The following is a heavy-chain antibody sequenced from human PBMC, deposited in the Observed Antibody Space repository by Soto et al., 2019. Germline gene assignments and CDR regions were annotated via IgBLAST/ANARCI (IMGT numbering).Heavy chain of an antibody. CDR3: ARVGSSSPGALDY. CDR1: GGSISSGGYS. Sequence: PSETLSLTSAVSGGSISSGGYSWSWIRQPPGKGLEWIGYIYHSGSTYYNPSLKSRVTISVDRSKNQFSLKLSSVTAADTAVYYCARVGSSSPGALDYWGQGTLVTVSS. V-gene: IGHV4-30-2*01. D-gene: IGHD6-6*01. J-gene: IGHJ4*02. CDR2: IYHSGST.